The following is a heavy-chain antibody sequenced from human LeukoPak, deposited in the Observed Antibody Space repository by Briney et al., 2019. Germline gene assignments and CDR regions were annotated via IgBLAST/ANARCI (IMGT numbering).Heavy chain of an antibody. CDR3: ARVGFSRTIFDY. CDR2: IYYSGST. D-gene: IGHD3-3*01. J-gene: IGHJ4*02. CDR1: CDSISSYY. Sequence: SETLSLTCTVSCDSISSYYWSWMRQPPGKGLEWIGYIYYSGSTNYNPSLKSRVTISVDTSKNQFSLKLSSVTAADTAVYYCARVGFSRTIFDYWGQGTLVTVSS. V-gene: IGHV4-59*01.